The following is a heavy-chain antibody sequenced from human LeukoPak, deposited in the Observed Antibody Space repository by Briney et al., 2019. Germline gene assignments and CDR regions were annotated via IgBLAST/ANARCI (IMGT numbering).Heavy chain of an antibody. D-gene: IGHD5-24*01. CDR3: ARDNSVRDEAWWFNP. J-gene: IGHJ5*02. CDR2: IIPIFGTA. CDR1: GGTFSSYG. V-gene: IGHV1-69*13. Sequence: GASVKVSCKASGGTFSSYGISWLRQAPGQGLEWMGGIIPIFGTANYAQKFQGRVTITADESTSTAYMELSSLRSEDTAVYYCARDNSVRDEAWWFNPWGQGTLVTVSS.